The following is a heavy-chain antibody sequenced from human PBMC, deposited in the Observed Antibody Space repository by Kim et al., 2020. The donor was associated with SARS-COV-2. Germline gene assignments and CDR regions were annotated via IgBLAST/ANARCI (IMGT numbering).Heavy chain of an antibody. Sequence: GGSLRLSCAASGFTVSSNYMSWLRQAPGKGLEWLSVIYRGDKTYYVESVKGRLTISRDNSKNTLYLQMSSLRVEDTAVYYCATHLAAAGVVWGQGTLVTV. D-gene: IGHD6-13*01. CDR2: IYRGDKT. J-gene: IGHJ4*02. V-gene: IGHV3-66*01. CDR1: GFTVSSNY. CDR3: ATHLAAAGVV.